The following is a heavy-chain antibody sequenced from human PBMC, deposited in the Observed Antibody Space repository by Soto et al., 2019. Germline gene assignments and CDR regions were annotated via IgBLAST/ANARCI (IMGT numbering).Heavy chain of an antibody. CDR1: AFTFTNFA. CDR3: AKQGNEATTAAANSFVY. V-gene: IGHV3-23*01. D-gene: IGHD6-25*01. Sequence: WGSLRLSCAASAFTFTNFAMTWVRQTPGKGLEWVSSISIDVNCIYYADSVKGRFTISRDNFKNTLYLQMSSLRVEDTATYYCAKQGNEATTAAANSFVYLGRENMVNVSS. J-gene: IGHJ4*02. CDR2: ISIDVNCI.